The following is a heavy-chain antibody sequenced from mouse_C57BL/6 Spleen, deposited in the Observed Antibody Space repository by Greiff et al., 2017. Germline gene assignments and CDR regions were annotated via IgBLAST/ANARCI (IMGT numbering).Heavy chain of an antibody. CDR1: GFYIKDYY. CDR2: IDPEDGDT. Sequence: EVQLQESGAELVRPGASVKLSCTASGFYIKDYYMHWVKQRPEQGLEWIGRIDPEDGDTEYAPKFQGKATMTADTSSNTAYLQLSSLTSEDTAVYYCSPLYYGSSAFAYWGQGTLVTVSA. V-gene: IGHV14-1*01. CDR3: SPLYYGSSAFAY. D-gene: IGHD1-1*01. J-gene: IGHJ3*01.